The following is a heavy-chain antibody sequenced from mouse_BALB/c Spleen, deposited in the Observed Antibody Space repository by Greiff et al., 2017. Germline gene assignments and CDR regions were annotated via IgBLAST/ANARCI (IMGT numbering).Heavy chain of an antibody. V-gene: IGHV5-4*02. CDR1: GFTFSDYY. Sequence: EVMLVESGGGLVKPGGSLKLSCAASGFTFSDYYMYWVRQTPEKRLEWVATISDGGSYTYYPDSVKGRFTISRDNAKNNLYLQMSSLKSEDTAMYYCARDRDSVTLGAMDYWGQGTSVTVSS. J-gene: IGHJ4*01. CDR2: ISDGGSYT. CDR3: ARDRDSVTLGAMDY. D-gene: IGHD3-3*01.